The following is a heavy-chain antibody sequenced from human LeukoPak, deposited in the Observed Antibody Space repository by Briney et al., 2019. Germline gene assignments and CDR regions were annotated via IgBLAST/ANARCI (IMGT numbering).Heavy chain of an antibody. V-gene: IGHV3-33*01. CDR1: GFTFSSYG. CDR2: IWSDGSNK. CDR3: ARADSSSWPGEAFDA. J-gene: IGHJ3*01. Sequence: GGSLRLSCAASGFTFSSYGMHWVRQAPGKGLEWVAIIWSDGSNKYYADSVKGRFTISRDNSKNTLYLQMNSLRAEDTAVYYCARADSSSWPGEAFDAWGQGTMVTVSS. D-gene: IGHD6-13*01.